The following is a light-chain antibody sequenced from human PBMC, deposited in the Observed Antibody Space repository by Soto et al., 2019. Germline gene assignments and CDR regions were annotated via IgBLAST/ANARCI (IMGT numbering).Light chain of an antibody. CDR2: GTS. V-gene: IGKV3-20*01. CDR3: QQYGSWT. CDR1: QTISSNY. Sequence: EIVLTQSPGTLSVSTGERATLSCRASQTISSNYLAWYQKKPGQAPSLLIYGTSSRATGIPDRFSGSGSGTDFTLTFSRLEPEASSIYYCQQYGSWTFGQGTKVEIK. J-gene: IGKJ1*01.